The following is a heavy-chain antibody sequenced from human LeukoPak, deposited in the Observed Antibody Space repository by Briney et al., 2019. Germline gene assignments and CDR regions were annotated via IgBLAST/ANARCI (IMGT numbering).Heavy chain of an antibody. Sequence: SETLSLTCTVSGYSISSGYYWGWIRQPPGKGLEWIGEINHSGSTNYNLSLKSRVTMSVDTSKNQFSMKLTSVTAADTAVYYCARGGGNGGGWVGHIYYMDVWGKGTTVTVSS. D-gene: IGHD4-23*01. V-gene: IGHV4-38-2*02. CDR3: ARGGGNGGGWVGHIYYMDV. CDR1: GYSISSGYY. J-gene: IGHJ6*03. CDR2: INHSGST.